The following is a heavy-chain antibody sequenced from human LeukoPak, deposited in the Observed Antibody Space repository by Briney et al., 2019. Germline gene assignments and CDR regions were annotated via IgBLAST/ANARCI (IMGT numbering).Heavy chain of an antibody. CDR3: ARRGSYTIFGVVGYFDY. CDR2: INHSGST. D-gene: IGHD3-3*01. CDR1: DYSISSSYY. Sequence: SETLSLTCTVSDYSISSSYYWSWIRQPPGKGLEWIGEINHSGSTNYNPSLKSRVTISVDTSKNQFSLKLSSVTAADTAVYYCARRGSYTIFGVVGYFDYWGQGTLVTVSS. V-gene: IGHV4-38-2*02. J-gene: IGHJ4*02.